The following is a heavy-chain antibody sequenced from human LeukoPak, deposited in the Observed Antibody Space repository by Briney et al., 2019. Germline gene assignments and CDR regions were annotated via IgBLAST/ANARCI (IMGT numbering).Heavy chain of an antibody. CDR3: ARKGTTVKTHYYYYMDV. V-gene: IGHV3-21*01. CDR2: ISSSSSYI. J-gene: IGHJ6*03. Sequence: GGSLRLSCAASGFTFSSYSMNWVRQAPGEGLEWVSSISSSSSYIYYADSVKGRFTISRDNAKNSLYLQMNSLRAEDTAVYYCARKGTTVKTHYYYYMDVWGKGTTVTVSS. CDR1: GFTFSSYS. D-gene: IGHD4-17*01.